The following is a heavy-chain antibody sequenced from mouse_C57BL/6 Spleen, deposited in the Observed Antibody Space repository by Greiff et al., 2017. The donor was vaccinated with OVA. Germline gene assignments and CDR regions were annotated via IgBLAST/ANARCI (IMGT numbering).Heavy chain of an antibody. Sequence: EVQLQESGGGLVKPGGSLKLSCAASGFTFSRYAMSWVRQTPEKRLEWVATISDGGSYTYYPDNVKGRFTISRDNAKNNLYLQMSHLKSEDTAMYYCARDNRSNYVVWFAYWGQGTLVTVSA. CDR2: ISDGGSYT. CDR1: GFTFSRYA. CDR3: ARDNRSNYVVWFAY. J-gene: IGHJ3*01. D-gene: IGHD2-5*01. V-gene: IGHV5-4*01.